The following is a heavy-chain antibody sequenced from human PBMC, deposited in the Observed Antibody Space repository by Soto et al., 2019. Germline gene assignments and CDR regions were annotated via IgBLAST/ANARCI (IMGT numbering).Heavy chain of an antibody. J-gene: IGHJ5*02. V-gene: IGHV1-8*01. D-gene: IGHD5-12*01. Sequence: ASVKVSCKASGYTFTSYDINWVRQATGQGLEWMGWMNPNSGNTGYAQKFQGRVTMTRNTSISTAYMELSSLRSEDTAVYYCARGHSGYVFSAWFAPWGKGTLVTVPS. CDR2: MNPNSGNT. CDR1: GYTFTSYD. CDR3: ARGHSGYVFSAWFAP.